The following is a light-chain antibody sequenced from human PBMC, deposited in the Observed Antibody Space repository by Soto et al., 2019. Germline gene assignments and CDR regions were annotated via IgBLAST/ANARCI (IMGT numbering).Light chain of an antibody. J-gene: IGKJ2*01. CDR3: QQSYSTLMYT. CDR2: ATS. CDR1: QSISTY. V-gene: IGKV1-39*01. Sequence: DIQMTQSPSSLSASVGDRVTITCRASQSISTYLIWYQQKPGKAPKLLIYATSSLQSGVPSRFSGSGSGTDFTLTITSLDPEDFATYYCQQSYSTLMYTFGQGTKVDIK.